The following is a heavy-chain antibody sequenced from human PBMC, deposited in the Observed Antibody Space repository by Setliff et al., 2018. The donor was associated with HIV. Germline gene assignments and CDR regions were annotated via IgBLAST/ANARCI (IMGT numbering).Heavy chain of an antibody. CDR2: IYHSGTT. J-gene: IGHJ4*02. D-gene: IGHD5-12*01. V-gene: IGHV4-38-2*01. CDR3: ARQGDGYNLYHVYYFDC. CDR1: GYSIRSGYY. Sequence: LSLTCAVSGYSIRSGYYWGWIRQTPGKGLEWIGSIYHSGTTYYNPSLRSRVTISVDTSKNQFSLKLSSVTAADTAVYYCARQGDGYNLYHVYYFDCWGQGTLVTVSS.